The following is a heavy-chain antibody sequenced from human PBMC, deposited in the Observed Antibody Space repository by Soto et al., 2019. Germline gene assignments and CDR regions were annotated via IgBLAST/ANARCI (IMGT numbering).Heavy chain of an antibody. Sequence: ASVKVSCKASGYTFTGYYMHWVRQAPGQGLEWMGWINPNSGGTNYAQKFQGWVTMTRDTSASTAYMELSSLRSEDTAVYYCARRCSGGSCYSNHDAFDIWGQGTMVTVSS. CDR3: ARRCSGGSCYSNHDAFDI. CDR2: INPNSGGT. V-gene: IGHV1-2*04. D-gene: IGHD2-15*01. CDR1: GYTFTGYY. J-gene: IGHJ3*02.